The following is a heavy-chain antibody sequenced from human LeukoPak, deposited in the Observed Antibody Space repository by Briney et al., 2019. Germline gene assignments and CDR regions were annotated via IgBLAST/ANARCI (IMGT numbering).Heavy chain of an antibody. J-gene: IGHJ4*02. V-gene: IGHV3-33*06. CDR2: IWYDGSNK. Sequence: GGSLRLSCAASGFTFSSYGMHWVRQAPGKGLEWVAVIWYDGSNKYYADSVKGRFTISRDNSKNTLYLQMNSLRAEDTAVYYCAKDAPVNIVVVPAANSWGQGTLVTVSS. CDR3: AKDAPVNIVVVPAANS. D-gene: IGHD2-2*01. CDR1: GFTFSSYG.